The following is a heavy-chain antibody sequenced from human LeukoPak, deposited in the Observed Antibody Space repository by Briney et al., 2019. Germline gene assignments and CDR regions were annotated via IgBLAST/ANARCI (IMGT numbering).Heavy chain of an antibody. J-gene: IGHJ4*02. D-gene: IGHD3-22*01. CDR2: IYYSGST. V-gene: IGHV4-59*12. CDR1: GGSISNYY. Sequence: PSETLSLTCTVSGGSISNYYWSWIRQPPGKGLEWIAYIYYSGSTNYNPSLKSRVTISVDTSKNQFSLKLSSVTAADTAVYYCARDQYYYDSSGYYENYFDYWGQGTLVTVSS. CDR3: ARDQYYYDSSGYYENYFDY.